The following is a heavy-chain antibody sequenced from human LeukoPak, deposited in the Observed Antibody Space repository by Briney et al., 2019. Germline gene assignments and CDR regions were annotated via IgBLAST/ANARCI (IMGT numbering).Heavy chain of an antibody. Sequence: SETLSLTCAVYGGSFSGYYWSWIRQPPGKGLEWIGEINHSGSTNYNPSLKSRVTISVDTSKNQFSLKLSSVTAADTAVYYCASNWNYDFDYWGQGTLVTVSS. J-gene: IGHJ4*02. D-gene: IGHD1-7*01. CDR2: INHSGST. CDR3: ASNWNYDFDY. V-gene: IGHV4-34*01. CDR1: GGSFSGYY.